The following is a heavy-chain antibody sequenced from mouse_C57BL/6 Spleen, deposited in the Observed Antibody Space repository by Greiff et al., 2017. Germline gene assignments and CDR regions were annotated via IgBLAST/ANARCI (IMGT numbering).Heavy chain of an antibody. CDR1: GYTFTDYY. J-gene: IGHJ1*03. V-gene: IGHV1-19*01. CDR2: INPYNGGT. Sequence: EVKLMESGPVLVKPGASVKMSCKASGYTFTDYYMNWVKQSHGKSLEWIGVINPYNGGTSYNQKFKGKATLTVDKSSSTAYMELNSLTSEDSAVYYCASSYYGSSYGYFDVWGTGTTVTVSS. CDR3: ASSYYGSSYGYFDV. D-gene: IGHD1-1*01.